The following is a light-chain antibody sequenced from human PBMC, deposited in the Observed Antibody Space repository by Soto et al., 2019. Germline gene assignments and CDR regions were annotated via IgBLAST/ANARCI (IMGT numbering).Light chain of an antibody. CDR3: QQYNYWPRT. Sequence: EIVMTQSPGPLSVSPGERATLSCRASESVSSNLAWYQQKPGQAPSLLIYGASTRAAGVPVRFSGSGSGTKFTLTISSLQSEDFAVYYCQQYNYWPRTFGQGTKV. V-gene: IGKV3-15*01. CDR2: GAS. CDR1: ESVSSN. J-gene: IGKJ1*01.